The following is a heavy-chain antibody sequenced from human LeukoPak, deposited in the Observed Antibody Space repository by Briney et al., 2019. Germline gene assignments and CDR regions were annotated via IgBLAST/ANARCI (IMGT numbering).Heavy chain of an antibody. CDR2: ISGSGGST. J-gene: IGHJ4*02. CDR1: RFTFSSYA. CDR3: AKDILLGYDSSGDFDY. D-gene: IGHD3-22*01. V-gene: IGHV3-23*01. Sequence: GSLRLSCAASRFTFSSYAMSWVRQAPGKGLEWVSAISGSGGSTYYADSVKGRFTISRDNSKNTLYLQMNSLRAEDTAVYYCAKDILLGYDSSGDFDYWGQGTLVTVSS.